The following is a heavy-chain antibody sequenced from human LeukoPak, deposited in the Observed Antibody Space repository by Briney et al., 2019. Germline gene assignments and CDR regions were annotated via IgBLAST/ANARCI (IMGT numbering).Heavy chain of an antibody. V-gene: IGHV4-39*01. CDR1: GGSISSSSYY. D-gene: IGHD6-13*01. Sequence: PSETLSLTCTVSGGSISSSSYYWGWIRQPPGKGLEWIGSIYYSGSTYYNPSLKSRVTISVDTSKNQFSLKLSSVTAADTAVYYCARNGQQLGFDPWGQGTLVTVSS. CDR3: ARNGQQLGFDP. J-gene: IGHJ5*02. CDR2: IYYSGST.